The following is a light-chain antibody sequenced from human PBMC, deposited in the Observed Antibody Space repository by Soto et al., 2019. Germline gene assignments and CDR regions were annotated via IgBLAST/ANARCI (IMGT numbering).Light chain of an antibody. J-gene: IGKJ1*01. V-gene: IGKV3-11*01. CDR2: DAS. CDR1: QSISSD. CDR3: QQRSSWPRT. Sequence: EIVLTQSPATLSLSPKERATLSCRASQSISSDLAWYQQKPGQAPRLFIYDASNRVTGIPARFRGSGSGTDFTLTISTLEPEDFAVYYCQQRSSWPRTFGQGTKV.